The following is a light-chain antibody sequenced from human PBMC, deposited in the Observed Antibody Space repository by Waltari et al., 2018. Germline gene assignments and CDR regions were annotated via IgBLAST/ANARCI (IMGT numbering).Light chain of an antibody. Sequence: SYELTQPRSLSVSPGQTAIITCSGEQLAKHYASWYQQRPGQSPVLVIYQDNNRPSVIPERFSGSGSGTTATLTISGTQVGDEADYYCQTYDGTTILFGGGTKLTVL. CDR3: QTYDGTTIL. J-gene: IGLJ2*01. CDR1: QLAKHY. CDR2: QDN. V-gene: IGLV3-1*01.